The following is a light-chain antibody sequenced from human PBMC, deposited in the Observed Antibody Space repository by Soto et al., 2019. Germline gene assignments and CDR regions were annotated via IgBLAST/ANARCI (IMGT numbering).Light chain of an antibody. CDR1: QTVSSN. J-gene: IGKJ2*01. CDR3: QQSNNWPYT. V-gene: IGKV3-15*01. CDR2: GAS. Sequence: EIVMTQSPATLSVSPGERATLSCRASQTVSSNLAWYQQKPGQPPRLLVYGASTRATDIPARFSGSGSGTEFNLTISSLQSEDFAVYYCQQSNNWPYTFGQGTKLEIK.